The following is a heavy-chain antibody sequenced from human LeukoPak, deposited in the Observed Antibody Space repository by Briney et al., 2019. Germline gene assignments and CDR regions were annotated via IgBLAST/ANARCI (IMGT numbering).Heavy chain of an antibody. Sequence: PGGSLRLSCAVSRPDFTIAWMSWVRQAPGKGLEWVVRITTDGGTTDYAAPVKGRFTISRDDAENTLYLQMNSLNTEDTAVYYCTTGIGTIDFWGQGTLVTVSS. CDR3: TTGIGTIDF. V-gene: IGHV3-15*01. J-gene: IGHJ4*02. CDR2: ITTDGGTT. CDR1: RPDFTIAW. D-gene: IGHD3-9*01.